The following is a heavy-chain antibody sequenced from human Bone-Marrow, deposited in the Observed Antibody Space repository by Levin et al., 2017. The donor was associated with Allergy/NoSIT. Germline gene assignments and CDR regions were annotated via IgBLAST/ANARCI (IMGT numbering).Heavy chain of an antibody. CDR2: IYYSGST. V-gene: IGHV4-31*03. CDR3: ARDRGGDWERGNWFDP. D-gene: IGHD2-21*02. J-gene: IGHJ5*02. CDR1: GGSISSGGYY. Sequence: PSETLSLTCTVSGGSISSGGYYWSWIRQHPGKGLEWIGYIYYSGSTYYNPSLKSRVTISVDTSKNQFSLKLSSVTAADTAVYYCARDRGGDWERGNWFDPWGQGTLVTVSS.